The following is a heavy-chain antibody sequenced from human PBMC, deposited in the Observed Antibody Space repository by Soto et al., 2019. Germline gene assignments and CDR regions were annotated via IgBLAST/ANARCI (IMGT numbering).Heavy chain of an antibody. CDR3: ARLGYCSSTSCYRGENYYYYGIDV. CDR1: GDSISTFY. J-gene: IGHJ6*02. Sequence: SETVSLTCTVSGDSISTFYWSWIRQPPGKGLEWIGYIYHSGSTNYNPSLKSRVTISVDKSKNQFSLKLSSVTAADTAVYYCARLGYCSSTSCYRGENYYYYGIDVWGQGTTVTVSS. D-gene: IGHD2-2*02. V-gene: IGHV4-59*12. CDR2: IYHSGST.